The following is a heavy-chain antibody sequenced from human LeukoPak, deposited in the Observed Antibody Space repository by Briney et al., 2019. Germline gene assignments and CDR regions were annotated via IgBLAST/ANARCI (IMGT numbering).Heavy chain of an antibody. J-gene: IGHJ4*02. D-gene: IGHD6-6*01. V-gene: IGHV4-34*01. CDR2: INHSGST. CDR3: AGSIAARHYFDY. CDR1: GGSFSGYY. Sequence: SETLSLTCAVYGGSFSGYYWSWLRQPPGKGLEWIGEINHSGSTNYNPSLKSRVTISVDTSKNQFSLKLSSVTAADTAVYYCAGSIAARHYFDYWGQGTLVTVSS.